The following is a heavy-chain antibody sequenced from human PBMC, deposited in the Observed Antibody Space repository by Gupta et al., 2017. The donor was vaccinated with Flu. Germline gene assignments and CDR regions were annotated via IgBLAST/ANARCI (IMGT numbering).Heavy chain of an antibody. V-gene: IGHV3-23*01. CDR3: AKGHNMVDFGS. D-gene: IGHD3-10*01. CDR1: GFTFSSYA. CDR2: ILVDGGT. Sequence: EVQLLESGGGLVQPGGSLRLSCAASGFTFSSYAMTWVRQAPGKGLEWVSAILVDGGTDDADSVKGRFTISREKYNSTLFLQMSSLRAEDTAVYLWAKGHNMVDFGSGDQGTLVPVSS. J-gene: IGHJ4*02.